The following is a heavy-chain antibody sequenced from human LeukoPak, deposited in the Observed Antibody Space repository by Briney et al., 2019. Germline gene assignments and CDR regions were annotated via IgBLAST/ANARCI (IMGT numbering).Heavy chain of an antibody. CDR1: GDSISSSSYY. CDR2: IPYSGST. V-gene: IGHV4-39*07. D-gene: IGHD3-10*01. Sequence: KTSETLSLTCTVSGDSISSSSYYWGWIRQPPGKGLEWIGSIPYSGSTYYNPSLKSRVTISVDTSKNQFSLKLSSVTAADTAVYYCARCKDYYVSGSYYKTFDYWGQGTLVTVYS. CDR3: ARCKDYYVSGSYYKTFDY. J-gene: IGHJ4*02.